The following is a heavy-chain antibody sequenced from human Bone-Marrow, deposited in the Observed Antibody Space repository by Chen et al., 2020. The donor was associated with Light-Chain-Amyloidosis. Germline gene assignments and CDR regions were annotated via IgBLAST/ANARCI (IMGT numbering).Heavy chain of an antibody. J-gene: IGHJ4*02. CDR1: GFTLTTYW. Sequence: EVQVVESGGGLVQPGGSLRLSCAASGFTLTTYWMHWVRQAPGKGLVWGSRINEDGGTTNYAESVRGRFTISRDTAKNILYLQMNSLRAEDTALYYCAKDFGGRDDYWGQGTLVTVSS. D-gene: IGHD2-15*01. CDR2: INEDGGTT. CDR3: AKDFGGRDDY. V-gene: IGHV3-74*01.